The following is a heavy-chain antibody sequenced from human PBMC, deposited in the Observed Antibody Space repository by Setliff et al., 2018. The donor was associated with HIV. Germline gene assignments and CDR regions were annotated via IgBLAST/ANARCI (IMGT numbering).Heavy chain of an antibody. D-gene: IGHD4-17*01. V-gene: IGHV1-2*06. J-gene: IGHJ4*02. CDR2: INPNSGGT. CDR1: GYTFTGYY. CDR3: VRGESDYGTKAGFRY. Sequence: ASVKVSCKASGYTFTGYYMHGVRQAPGQGLEWMGRINPNSGGTNYAQKFQGRVTMTRDTSISTAYMELSRLRSDDTAVYYCVRGESDYGTKAGFRYWGQGTLVTVSS.